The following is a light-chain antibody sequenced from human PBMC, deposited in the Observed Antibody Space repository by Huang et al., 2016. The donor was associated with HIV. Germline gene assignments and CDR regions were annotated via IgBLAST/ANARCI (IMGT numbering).Light chain of an antibody. CDR3: QQTYGAPWT. CDR2: GAS. CDR1: QIITTY. Sequence: DIQMTQSPSSLSASVGDKVIITCRASQIITTYLHWFQQKPGKAPKLLIFGASTLQSGVPSSFSGTGSGTDFNLTVTNLQPEDCATYYCQQTYGAPWTFGQGTKVEV. J-gene: IGKJ1*01. V-gene: IGKV1-39*01.